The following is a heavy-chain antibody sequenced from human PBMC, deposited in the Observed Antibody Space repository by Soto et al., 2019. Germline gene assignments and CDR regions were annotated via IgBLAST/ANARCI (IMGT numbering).Heavy chain of an antibody. V-gene: IGHV1-2*04. D-gene: IGHD6-13*01. CDR1: GYTFTGYY. CDR3: ARDSLELAAAGTVNWFDP. CDR2: INPNSGGT. Sequence: QVQLVQSEAEVKKPGASVKVSCKASGYTFTGYYMHWVRQAPGQGLEWMGWINPNSGGTNYAQKXGGWGPRTRDXXVXTXXVELSRLRSDDTAVYYCARDSLELAAAGTVNWFDPWGQGTLVTVSS. J-gene: IGHJ5*02.